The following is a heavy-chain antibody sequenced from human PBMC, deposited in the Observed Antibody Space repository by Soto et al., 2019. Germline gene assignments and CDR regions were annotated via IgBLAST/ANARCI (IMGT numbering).Heavy chain of an antibody. CDR3: ARDSPIGSTFSGYDAIDY. V-gene: IGHV1-69*08. CDR2: IIPLLSTS. D-gene: IGHD5-12*01. J-gene: IGHJ4*02. CDR1: GGPFSNDI. Sequence: QVQLEQSGAEVKKPGSSVRVSCKASGGPFSNDIITWVRQAPGQGLEWMGRIIPLLSTSTYEQNFQGRLTMTADRSTGTAYMDLKNLTSADTAVYYCARDSPIGSTFSGYDAIDYWGQGTRITVSS.